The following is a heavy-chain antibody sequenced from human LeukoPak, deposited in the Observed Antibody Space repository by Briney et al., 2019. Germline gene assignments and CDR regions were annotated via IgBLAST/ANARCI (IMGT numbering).Heavy chain of an antibody. Sequence: SETLSLTCTVSGGSISNYWSWIRQPPGKGLEWIGYIYYSGSTNYNPSPKSRVTISVDTSKNQFSLKLSSATAADTAVYFCARGRVSSSTWYSTYYYYFYMDVWGKGTTVTVSS. CDR2: IYYSGST. D-gene: IGHD6-13*01. J-gene: IGHJ6*03. CDR3: ARGRVSSSTWYSTYYYYFYMDV. V-gene: IGHV4-59*01. CDR1: GGSISNY.